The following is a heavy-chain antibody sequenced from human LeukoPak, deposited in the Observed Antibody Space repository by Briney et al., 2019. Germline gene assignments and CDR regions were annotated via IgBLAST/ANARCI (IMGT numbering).Heavy chain of an antibody. D-gene: IGHD1-14*01. Sequence: PGGSLRLSCAASGFNFADYAMHWVRQAPGKGLEWVSGINWNNGGIGYADSVKGRFTISRDNAKNSLYLQMNSLRAEDMALYYCAKSRGITANAFDIWGQGTMVTVSS. CDR3: AKSRGITANAFDI. CDR1: GFNFADYA. V-gene: IGHV3-9*03. CDR2: INWNNGGI. J-gene: IGHJ3*02.